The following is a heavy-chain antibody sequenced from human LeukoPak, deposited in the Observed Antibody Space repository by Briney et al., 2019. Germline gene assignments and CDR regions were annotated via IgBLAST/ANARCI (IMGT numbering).Heavy chain of an antibody. D-gene: IGHD3-16*01. CDR1: GGSISSSSYY. V-gene: IGHV4-39*01. Sequence: SDTLSLTCTVSGGSISSSSYYWGWIRQPPGKGLEWIGSIYYSGSTYYNPSLKSRVTISVDTSKNQFSLKLSSVTAADTAVYYCARTAGGPYYFDYWGQGTLVTVSS. CDR3: ARTAGGPYYFDY. J-gene: IGHJ4*02. CDR2: IYYSGST.